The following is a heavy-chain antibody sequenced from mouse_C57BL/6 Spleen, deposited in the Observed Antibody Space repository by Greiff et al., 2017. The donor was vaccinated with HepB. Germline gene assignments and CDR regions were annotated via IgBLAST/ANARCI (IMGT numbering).Heavy chain of an antibody. Sequence: QVQLQQPGAELVKPGASVKMSCKASGYTFTSYWITWVKQRPGQGLEWIGDIYPGSGSTKYNEKFKSKATLTVDTSSNTAYMQLRSLTSEDSAVYYCAKSATRENYFDYWGQGTTLTVSS. CDR2: IYPGSGST. V-gene: IGHV1-55*01. CDR1: GYTFTSYW. J-gene: IGHJ2*01. D-gene: IGHD3-3*01. CDR3: AKSATRENYFDY.